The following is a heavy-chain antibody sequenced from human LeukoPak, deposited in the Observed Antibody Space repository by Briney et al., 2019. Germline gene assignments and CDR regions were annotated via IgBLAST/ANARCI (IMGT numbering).Heavy chain of an antibody. V-gene: IGHV3-21*01. CDR3: ARDREVRGAEFDY. Sequence: GGSLRLSCAASGFTFSSYSMNWVRQAPGKGLEWVSSISSSSSYIYYADSVKGRFTISRDNAKNSLYLQMNSLRAEDTAVYYCARDREVRGAEFDYWGQGTLVTVSS. CDR1: GFTFSSYS. J-gene: IGHJ4*02. D-gene: IGHD3-10*01. CDR2: ISSSSSYI.